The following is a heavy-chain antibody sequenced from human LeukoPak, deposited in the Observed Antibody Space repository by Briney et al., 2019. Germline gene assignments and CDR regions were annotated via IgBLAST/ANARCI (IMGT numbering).Heavy chain of an antibody. CDR3: ARDPLRGGDYYGSGSYFDY. CDR2: IEQDGTEN. D-gene: IGHD3-10*01. Sequence: GGSLRLSCAASGFSFSTYWMSWVRQAPGQGLGWVANIEQDGTENNYVDSVRGRFTISRDNAKNSLYLQMNSLRAEDTAVYYCARDPLRGGDYYGSGSYFDYWGQGTLVTVSS. V-gene: IGHV3-7*01. J-gene: IGHJ4*02. CDR1: GFSFSTYW.